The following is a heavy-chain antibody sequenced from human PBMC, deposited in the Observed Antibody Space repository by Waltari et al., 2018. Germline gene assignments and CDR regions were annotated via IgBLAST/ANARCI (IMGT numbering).Heavy chain of an antibody. V-gene: IGHV3-21*02. CDR1: GFPFNTYT. CDR2: ISSTSSDI. Sequence: EVQLVESGGGLVKHGGSLRLSCAASGFPFNTYTMNWVRQAPGKGLEWVSSISSTSSDIYYADSVKGRFTISRDNAKSSLYLQLNSLRAEDTAVYYCAGGYSSYYGMDVWGQGTTVTVSS. J-gene: IGHJ6*02. D-gene: IGHD6-13*01. CDR3: AGGYSSYYGMDV.